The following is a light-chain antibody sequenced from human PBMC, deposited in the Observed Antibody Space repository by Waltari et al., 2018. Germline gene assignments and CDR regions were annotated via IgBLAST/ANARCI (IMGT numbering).Light chain of an antibody. J-gene: IGLJ1*01. V-gene: IGLV2-14*01. CDR1: SSDVGGYNY. CDR3: SSFTSRHLYV. Sequence: QSALTQPASVSGSPGQSITISCTGSSSDVGGYNYVSWYQQYPGKVPKIMIYEVNNRPSVVSSRFSGSKSGNTASLTISVLQADDEAEYYCSSFTSRHLYVFGTGTAVTVL. CDR2: EVN.